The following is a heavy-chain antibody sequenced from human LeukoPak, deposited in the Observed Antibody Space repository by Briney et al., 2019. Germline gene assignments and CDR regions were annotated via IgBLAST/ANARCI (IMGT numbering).Heavy chain of an antibody. D-gene: IGHD6-19*01. V-gene: IGHV1-46*01. CDR2: INPSGGST. Sequence: AAVKLTCKASGYTFTSYYMHWVRQPPGQGLEWMGIINPSGGSTSYAQKFQGRVTMNSDTSTSTVYMDLSSLRSEDTAVYYCAREKAVAGTLEPDYWGQGTRATVSS. J-gene: IGHJ4*02. CDR3: AREKAVAGTLEPDY. CDR1: GYTFTSYY.